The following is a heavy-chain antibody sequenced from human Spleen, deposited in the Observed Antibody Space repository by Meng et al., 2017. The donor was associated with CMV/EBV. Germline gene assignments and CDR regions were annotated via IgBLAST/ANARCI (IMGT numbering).Heavy chain of an antibody. CDR2: ISPDDSDT. CDR1: GYSFSNYW. J-gene: IGHJ4*02. V-gene: IGHV5-51*01. D-gene: IGHD1-20*01. CDR3: ARAPYNWSLRGPRPFDY. Sequence: GESLKISCKGSGYSFSNYWIGWVRQMPGKGLEWMGIISPDDSDTRYSPSFQGQVTISADNSITTAYLQWSNLKPSDTAMYYCARAPYNWSLRGPRPFDYWGQGTLVTVSS.